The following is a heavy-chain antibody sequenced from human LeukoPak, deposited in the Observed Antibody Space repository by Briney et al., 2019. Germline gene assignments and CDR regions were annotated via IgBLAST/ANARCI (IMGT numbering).Heavy chain of an antibody. CDR1: GFNFSNYA. J-gene: IGHJ4*02. CDR3: AKDIRCSTTSCYRGSEY. V-gene: IGHV3-23*01. Sequence: PGGSLRLSCAASGFNFSNYAMSWVRQAPGKGLEWVSVISGSGGSTDYADSVKGRFTISRDNSKSTVYLQMNSLRAEDTAVYHCAKDIRCSTTSCYRGSEYWGQGTLVTVSS. D-gene: IGHD2-2*01. CDR2: ISGSGGST.